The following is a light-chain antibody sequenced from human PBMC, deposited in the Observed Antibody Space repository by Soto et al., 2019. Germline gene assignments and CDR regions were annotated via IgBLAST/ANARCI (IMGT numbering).Light chain of an antibody. CDR1: QTVRNNY. CDR3: QKYGSSPRK. J-gene: IGKJ1*01. Sequence: EFVLTQSPVTLSLSPGEIATLSCSASQTVRNNYLAWYQQKPGQAPRLLIYDASSRATGIPDRFSGSGSGTEFTFTISRLEPEDFAVYHCQKYGSSPRKFGQGTKVDIK. CDR2: DAS. V-gene: IGKV3-20*01.